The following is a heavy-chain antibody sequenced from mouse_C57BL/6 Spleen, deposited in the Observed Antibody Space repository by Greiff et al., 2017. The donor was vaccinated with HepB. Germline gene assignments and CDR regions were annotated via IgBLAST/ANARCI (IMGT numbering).Heavy chain of an antibody. Sequence: EVQVVESGPGLVKPSQSLSLTCSVTGYSITSGYYWNWIRQFPGNKLEWMGYISYDGSNNYNPSLKNRISITRDTSKNQFFLKLNSVTTEDTATYYCAREMDYYGNYGRFAYWGQGTLVTVSA. CDR2: ISYDGSN. CDR3: AREMDYYGNYGRFAY. J-gene: IGHJ3*01. V-gene: IGHV3-6*01. D-gene: IGHD2-1*01. CDR1: GYSITSGYY.